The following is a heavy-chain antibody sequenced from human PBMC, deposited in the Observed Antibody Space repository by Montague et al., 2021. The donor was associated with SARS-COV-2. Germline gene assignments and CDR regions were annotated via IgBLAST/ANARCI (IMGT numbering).Heavy chain of an antibody. CDR2: IYNSGST. CDR1: GGSISSNSYY. Sequence: SETLSLTCTVSGGSISSNSYYWGWIRQPPGKGLEWIGCIYNSGSTNYNPSLKSRVTISVDTSKNQFSLKLSSVTAADTAVYYCARVGRQWLVGLSGMDVWGQGTTVTVSS. CDR3: ARVGRQWLVGLSGMDV. J-gene: IGHJ6*02. D-gene: IGHD6-19*01. V-gene: IGHV4-39*07.